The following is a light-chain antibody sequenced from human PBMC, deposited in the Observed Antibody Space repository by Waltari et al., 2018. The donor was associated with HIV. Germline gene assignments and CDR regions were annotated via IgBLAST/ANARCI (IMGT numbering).Light chain of an antibody. Sequence: QSVLTQPPSVSGAPGQRVTISCTGSRSNIGAGYDVHWYQQLPGTAPKLLIYANINRPSGVPDRFSGSKSGSSASLAITGLQAEDEAHYYCQSFDSSLTTSGVIFGGGTKLTVL. CDR3: QSFDSSLTTSGVI. CDR1: RSNIGAGYD. CDR2: ANI. J-gene: IGLJ2*01. V-gene: IGLV1-40*01.